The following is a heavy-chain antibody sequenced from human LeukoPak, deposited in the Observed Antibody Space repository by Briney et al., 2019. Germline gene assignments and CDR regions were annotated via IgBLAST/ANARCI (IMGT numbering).Heavy chain of an antibody. CDR3: TRQRSGSYFDAVDI. Sequence: SETLSLTCTVSGGSISSYYWTWIRQPPGKGLEWIGYIYYSGSIKYNPSLKSRVTISVDTSKSQFSLKLSSVTAAGTAVYYCTRQRSGSYFDAVDIWGQGTLVTASS. CDR2: IYYSGSI. CDR1: GGSISSYY. V-gene: IGHV4-59*08. D-gene: IGHD1-26*01. J-gene: IGHJ3*02.